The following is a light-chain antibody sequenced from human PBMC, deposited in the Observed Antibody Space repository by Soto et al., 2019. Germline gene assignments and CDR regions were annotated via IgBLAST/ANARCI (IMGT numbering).Light chain of an antibody. CDR1: QSVSSSY. J-gene: IGKJ3*01. CDR2: GAS. Sequence: EVVLTQSPGTLSLSPGERATLSCRASQSVSSSYFAWYQQKPGQAPRLLIYGASSRATGIPDRFSGSGSGTDFPLTISRQEPEDFAVYYCQQYGSSPFTFGPGTKVDIK. V-gene: IGKV3-20*01. CDR3: QQYGSSPFT.